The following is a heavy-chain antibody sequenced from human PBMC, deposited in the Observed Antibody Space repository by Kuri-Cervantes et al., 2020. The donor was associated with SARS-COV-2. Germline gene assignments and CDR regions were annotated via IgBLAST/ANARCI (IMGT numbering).Heavy chain of an antibody. V-gene: IGHV3-20*04. CDR3: TGPTYSSSWYSSDWGKY. CDR1: GFTFDDYG. J-gene: IGHJ4*02. CDR2: INWNGGST. Sequence: GGSLRLSCAASGFTFDDYGMSWVRQAPGKGLEWVSGINWNGGSTGYADSVKGRFTISRDNAKNSLYLQMNSLRAEDTALYYCTGPTYSSSWYSSDWGKYWGQGTLVTVSS. D-gene: IGHD6-13*01.